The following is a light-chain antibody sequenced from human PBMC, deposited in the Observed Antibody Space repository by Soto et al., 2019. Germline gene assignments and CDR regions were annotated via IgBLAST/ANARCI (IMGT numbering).Light chain of an antibody. Sequence: ENVLTQSPGTLSLSPGERATLSCRAGQTVSSTYLAWYQQKPGQAPRLLIYGASSRATGIPDRFSGTVSGTDFTLTISRLEPEDFAVYYCQQYGSSPITFGQGTRLEI. CDR3: QQYGSSPIT. J-gene: IGKJ5*01. V-gene: IGKV3-20*01. CDR1: QTVSSTY. CDR2: GAS.